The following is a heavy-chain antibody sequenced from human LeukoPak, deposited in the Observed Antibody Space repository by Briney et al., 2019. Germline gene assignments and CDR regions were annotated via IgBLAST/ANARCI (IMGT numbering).Heavy chain of an antibody. CDR2: ISSSGSTI. D-gene: IGHD3-3*01. Sequence: GGSLRLSCAASGFTFSSYEMYWVRQAPGKGLEWVSYISSSGSTIYYADSVKGRLTISRDNAKNSLYLQMNSLRAEDTAVYYCARALLAGRYYYGMDVWGQGTTVTVSS. V-gene: IGHV3-48*03. CDR1: GFTFSSYE. J-gene: IGHJ6*02. CDR3: ARALLAGRYYYGMDV.